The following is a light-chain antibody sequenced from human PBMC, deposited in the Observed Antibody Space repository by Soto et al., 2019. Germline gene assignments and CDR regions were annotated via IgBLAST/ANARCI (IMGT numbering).Light chain of an antibody. V-gene: IGKV3-11*01. J-gene: IGKJ1*01. Sequence: EIVLTQSPATLSLSPGERATLSCRASQSVSSYLAWYQQKPGQAPRPLIYDASNRATGIPARFSGSGSGTDFTLTISSLEPEDFAVYYCQQYGSSRTFGQGTKVDIK. CDR2: DAS. CDR3: QQYGSSRT. CDR1: QSVSSY.